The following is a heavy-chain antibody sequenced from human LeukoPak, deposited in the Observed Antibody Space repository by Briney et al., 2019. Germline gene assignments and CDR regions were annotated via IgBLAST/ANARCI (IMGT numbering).Heavy chain of an antibody. CDR2: IYPGDSDT. J-gene: IGHJ4*02. V-gene: IGHV5-51*01. CDR1: GYSFTSYW. D-gene: IGHD3-22*01. Sequence: GESLKISCKGSGYSFTSYWIGWVRQMPGKGLEWMGIIYPGDSDTRYSPSFQGQVTISADKSISTAYLQWSSLKASDTAMYYCARPYDSSGYYYSEAYYWGQGTLVTVSS. CDR3: ARPYDSSGYYYSEAYY.